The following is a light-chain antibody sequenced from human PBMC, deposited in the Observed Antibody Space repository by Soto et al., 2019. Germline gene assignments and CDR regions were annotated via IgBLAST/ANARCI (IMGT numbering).Light chain of an antibody. Sequence: DIMLTQSPDSLAVYLGERATINCESSQTLFFRSTNKNYLAWYQQKPGQPPKLLVYWASTRESGVPDRFSGTGSGTDFTLTINCLQAEDVAVYYCQQYYTTPSFGQGTKVDSK. J-gene: IGKJ1*01. V-gene: IGKV4-1*01. CDR2: WAS. CDR3: QQYYTTPS. CDR1: QTLFFRSTNKNY.